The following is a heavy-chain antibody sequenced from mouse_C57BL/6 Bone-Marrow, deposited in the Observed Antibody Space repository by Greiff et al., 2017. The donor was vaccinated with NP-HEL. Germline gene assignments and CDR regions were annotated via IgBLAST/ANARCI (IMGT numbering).Heavy chain of an antibody. CDR2: IYPGSGST. CDR1: GYTFTSYW. V-gene: IGHV1-55*01. CDR3: ARWVYDYEEDYFDY. D-gene: IGHD2-4*01. Sequence: PGASVKMSCKASGYTFTSYWITWVKQRPGQGLEWIGDIYPGSGSTNYNEKFKSKATLTVDTSSSTAYMQLSSLTSEDSAVYYCARWVYDYEEDYFDYWGQGTTLTVSS. J-gene: IGHJ2*01.